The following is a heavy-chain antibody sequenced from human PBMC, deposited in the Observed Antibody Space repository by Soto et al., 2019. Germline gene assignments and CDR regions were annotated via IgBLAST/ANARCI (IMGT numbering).Heavy chain of an antibody. CDR3: AKDGGVWSGYPSSVEIDYYYMDV. CDR2: ISYDGSNK. CDR1: GFTFSSYG. Sequence: GGSLRLSCAASGFTFSSYGMHWVRQAPGKGLEWVAVISYDGSNKYYADSVKGRFTISRDNSKNTLYLQMNSLRAEDTAVYYCAKDGGVWSGYPSSVEIDYYYMDVWGKGTTVTVSS. J-gene: IGHJ6*03. D-gene: IGHD3-3*01. V-gene: IGHV3-30*18.